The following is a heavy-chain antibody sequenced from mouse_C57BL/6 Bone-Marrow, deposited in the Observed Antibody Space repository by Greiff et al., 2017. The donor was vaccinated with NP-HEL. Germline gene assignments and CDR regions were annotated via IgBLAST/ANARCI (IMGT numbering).Heavy chain of an antibody. V-gene: IGHV7-3*01. CDR2: IRNKANGYTT. CDR1: GFTFTDYY. J-gene: IGHJ3*01. CDR3: ATPLLGFAY. Sequence: EVKLMESGGGLVQPGGSLSLSCAASGFTFTDYYMSWVRQPPGKALEWLGFIRNKANGYTTEYSASVKGRFTISRDNSQSILYLQMNALRAEDSATYYCATPLLGFAYWGQGTLVTVSA. D-gene: IGHD1-1*01.